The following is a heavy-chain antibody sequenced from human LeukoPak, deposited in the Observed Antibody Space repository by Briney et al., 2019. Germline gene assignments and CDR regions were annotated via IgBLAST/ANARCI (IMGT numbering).Heavy chain of an antibody. V-gene: IGHV4-31*03. CDR3: AREGPGYCSSTSCLQRGGKDV. CDR1: GGSISSGGYY. D-gene: IGHD2-2*01. Sequence: SETLSLTCTVSGGSISSGGYYWSWSRQHPGRGLEWIGYIFYSGSTYYNPSLKSRVTISVDTSKNQFSLKLSSVTAADTAVYYCAREGPGYCSSTSCLQRGGKDVWGQGTTVTVSS. CDR2: IFYSGST. J-gene: IGHJ6*02.